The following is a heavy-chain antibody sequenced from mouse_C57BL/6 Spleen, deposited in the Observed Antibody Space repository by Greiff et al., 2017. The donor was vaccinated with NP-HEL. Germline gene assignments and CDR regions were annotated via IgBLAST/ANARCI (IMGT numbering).Heavy chain of an antibody. CDR3: ARRWGANYSKAFAY. V-gene: IGHV1-80*01. Sequence: VQLQQSGAELVKPGASVKISCKASGYAFSSYWMNWVKQRPGKGLEWIGQIYPGDGDTNYNGKFKGKATLTADNASSTAYMQLSSLTSEDSAVYFCARRWGANYSKAFAYWGQGTLVTVSA. D-gene: IGHD2-5*01. J-gene: IGHJ3*01. CDR2: IYPGDGDT. CDR1: GYAFSSYW.